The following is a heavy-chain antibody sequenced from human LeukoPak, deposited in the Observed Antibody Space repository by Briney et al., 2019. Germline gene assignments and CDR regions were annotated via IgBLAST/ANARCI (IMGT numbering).Heavy chain of an antibody. J-gene: IGHJ4*02. CDR1: GFTFSSYG. V-gene: IGHV3-7*04. CDR3: ARAARPDY. D-gene: IGHD6-6*01. Sequence: GGSLRLSCAASGFTFSSYGMHWVRQAPGKGLEWVANIKQDGSEKYYVDSVKGRFTISRDNAKNSLYLQMNSLRAEDTAVYYCARAARPDYWGQGTPVTVSS. CDR2: IKQDGSEK.